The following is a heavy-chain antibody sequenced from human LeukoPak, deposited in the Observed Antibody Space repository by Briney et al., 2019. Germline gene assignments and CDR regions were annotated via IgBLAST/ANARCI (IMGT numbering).Heavy chain of an antibody. J-gene: IGHJ4*02. D-gene: IGHD3-22*01. CDR1: GGTFSSYA. V-gene: IGHV1-69*04. CDR3: ARDYYDSSGPKKGYYFDY. CDR2: IIPILGIA. Sequence: ASVKVSCKASGGTFSSYAISWVRQAPGQGLEWMGRIIPILGIANYAQKFQGRVTITADESTSTAYMELSSLRSEDTAVYYCARDYYDSSGPKKGYYFDYWGQGTLVTVSS.